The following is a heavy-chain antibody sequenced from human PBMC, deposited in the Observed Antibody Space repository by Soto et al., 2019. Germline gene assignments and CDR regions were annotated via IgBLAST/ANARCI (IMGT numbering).Heavy chain of an antibody. J-gene: IGHJ4*02. D-gene: IGHD5-12*01. Sequence: EVQLVESGGGLVQPGRSLRLSCLASGFTFDDYAMHWVRQAPGKGLEWVSGISWNSGSIDYADSVKGRFTISRDNAKNSLYLQMNSLRAEDTAFYYCAKAAGSGHDSVNYWGQGTLVTVSP. CDR3: AKAAGSGHDSVNY. CDR1: GFTFDDYA. V-gene: IGHV3-9*01. CDR2: ISWNSGSI.